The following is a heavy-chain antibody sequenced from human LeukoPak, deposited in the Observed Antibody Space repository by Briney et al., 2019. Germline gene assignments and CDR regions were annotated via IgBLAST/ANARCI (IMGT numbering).Heavy chain of an antibody. CDR1: GYTFTGYY. V-gene: IGHV1-2*04. J-gene: IGHJ4*02. Sequence: ASVTVSCKASGYTFTGYYMHWVRQAPGQGLEWMGWINPNSGGTNYAQKFQGWVTMTRDTSISTAYMELSRLRSDDTAVYYCARASGDGESPQDYFDYWGQGTLVTVSS. CDR3: ARASGDGESPQDYFDY. CDR2: INPNSGGT. D-gene: IGHD3-10*01.